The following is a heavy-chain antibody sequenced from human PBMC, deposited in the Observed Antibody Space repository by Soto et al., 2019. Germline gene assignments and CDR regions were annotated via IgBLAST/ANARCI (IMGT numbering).Heavy chain of an antibody. Sequence: EVQLLESGGALVQPGGSLTLSCVVSGLTFSRVDLSWVRQPPGKGLEWVLASGGSDFTTHYVDSVKGRFTMSRDYSKNPLYMQMDSPSAEATALYYCVKHSWNYWGQGTLVSVSS. V-gene: IGHV3-23*01. J-gene: IGHJ4*02. CDR2: SGGSDFTT. CDR3: VKHSWNY. D-gene: IGHD1-1*01. CDR1: GLTFSRVD.